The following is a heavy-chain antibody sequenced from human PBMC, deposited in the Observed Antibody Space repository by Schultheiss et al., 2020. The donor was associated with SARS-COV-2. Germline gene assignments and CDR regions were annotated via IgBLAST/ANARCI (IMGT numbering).Heavy chain of an antibody. CDR3: ARHPRSYYYDSSGYSDVGAFDI. V-gene: IGHV4-59*08. Sequence: SETLSLTCTVSGGSISSYYWSWIRQPPGKGLEWIGSIYYSGSTNYNPSLKSRVTISVDTSKNQFSLKLSSVTAADTAVYYCARHPRSYYYDSSGYSDVGAFDIWGQGTMVTV. D-gene: IGHD3-22*01. CDR1: GGSISSYY. J-gene: IGHJ3*02. CDR2: IYYSGST.